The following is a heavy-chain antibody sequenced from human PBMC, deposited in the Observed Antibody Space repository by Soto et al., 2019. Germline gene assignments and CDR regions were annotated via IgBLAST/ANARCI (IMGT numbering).Heavy chain of an antibody. CDR3: ARGTEAFAI. Sequence: QVQLQQWGAGLLKPSETLSLTCAVFGGSFSDYYWSWIRQPPGKGLEWLGEVNHSGSPNYNPSLKSRVTLSVDKSKNQFSRQLSSVTAADTAVYYCARGTEAFAIWGQGTMVTVSS. V-gene: IGHV4-34*01. J-gene: IGHJ3*02. CDR1: GGSFSDYY. CDR2: VNHSGSP.